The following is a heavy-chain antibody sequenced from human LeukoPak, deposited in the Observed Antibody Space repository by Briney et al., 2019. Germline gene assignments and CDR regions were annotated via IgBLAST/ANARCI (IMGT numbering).Heavy chain of an antibody. D-gene: IGHD3-22*01. CDR3: AKDFYTTYYYDSSGSDPDY. J-gene: IGHJ4*02. V-gene: IGHV3-48*01. Sequence: GSLRLSCAAPGFTFSSYSMNWVRQAPGKGLEWVSYIGSSSSTIYYGDSVKGRFTISRDNSKNTLYLQMNSLRAEDTAVYYCAKDFYTTYYYDSSGSDPDYWGQGTLVTVSS. CDR2: IGSSSSTI. CDR1: GFTFSSYS.